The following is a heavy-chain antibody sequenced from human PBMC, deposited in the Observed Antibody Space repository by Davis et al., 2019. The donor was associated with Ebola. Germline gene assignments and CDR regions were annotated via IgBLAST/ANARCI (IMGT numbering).Heavy chain of an antibody. V-gene: IGHV1-2*02. CDR2: INPNNGGT. CDR3: ARASPPEYNVWSRNPHYHYFTMDV. J-gene: IGHJ6*02. CDR1: LYTFTGHY. D-gene: IGHD2-8*01. Sequence: SVTVSCMASLYTFTGHYIHWVRQAPGQGLEWMGWINPNNGGTKLSQRFQGRVTMTRDTSIGTAYMELSRLRSDDTAVFLCARASPPEYNVWSRNPHYHYFTMDVWGQGTTVTVSS.